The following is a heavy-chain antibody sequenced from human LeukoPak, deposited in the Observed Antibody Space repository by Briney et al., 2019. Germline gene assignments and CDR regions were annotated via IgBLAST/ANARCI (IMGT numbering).Heavy chain of an antibody. CDR3: ARVARYYYDSSGYYIFDY. CDR2: IYYSGST. CDR1: GGSISSSSYY. J-gene: IGHJ4*02. V-gene: IGHV4-39*07. D-gene: IGHD3-22*01. Sequence: NPSETLSLTCTVSGGSISSSSYYWGWIRQPPGKGLEWIVSIYYSGSTNYNPSLKSRVTISVDTSKTQFSLKLSSVTAADTAVYYCARVARYYYDSSGYYIFDYWGQGTLVTVSS.